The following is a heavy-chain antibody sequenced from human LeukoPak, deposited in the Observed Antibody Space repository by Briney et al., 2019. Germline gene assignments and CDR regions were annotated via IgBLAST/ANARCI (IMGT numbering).Heavy chain of an antibody. CDR3: ARARVLGSNYYYMDV. V-gene: IGHV4-61*05. CDR2: IYYSGST. Sequence: PSETLSLTCTVSGGSISSSSYYWGWIRQPPGKGLEWIGYIYYSGSTNYNPSLKSRVTISVDTSKNQFSLKLNSVTAADTAVYYCARARVLGSNYYYMDVWGKGTTVTISS. CDR1: GGSISSSSYY. D-gene: IGHD6-13*01. J-gene: IGHJ6*03.